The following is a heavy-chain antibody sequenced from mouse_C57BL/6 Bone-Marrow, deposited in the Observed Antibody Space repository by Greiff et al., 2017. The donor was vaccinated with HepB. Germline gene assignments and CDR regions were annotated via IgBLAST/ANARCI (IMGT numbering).Heavy chain of an antibody. CDR1: GFSLTSYG. Sequence: QVQLQQSGPGLVQPSQSLSITCTVSGFSLTSYGVHWVRQSPGKGLEWLGVIWSGGSTDYNAAFISRLSISKDNSKSQVFFKMNSLQADDTAIYYCARQGDYYGSSPHYFDYWGQGTTLTVSS. CDR3: ARQGDYYGSSPHYFDY. D-gene: IGHD1-1*01. CDR2: IWSGGST. J-gene: IGHJ2*01. V-gene: IGHV2-2*01.